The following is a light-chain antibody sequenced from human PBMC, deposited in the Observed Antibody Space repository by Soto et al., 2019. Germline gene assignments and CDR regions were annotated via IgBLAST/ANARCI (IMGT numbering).Light chain of an antibody. Sequence: EIVMTQSPATLSVSPGERSSLSCRASESVSSKLVWYQQKPGQAPRLLIHGASTRATGLPARFSGSGSGTDFTLTISRLEPEDFALYYCQQYNDWPLTFGQGTKVDIK. J-gene: IGKJ1*01. CDR1: ESVSSK. CDR3: QQYNDWPLT. V-gene: IGKV3-15*01. CDR2: GAS.